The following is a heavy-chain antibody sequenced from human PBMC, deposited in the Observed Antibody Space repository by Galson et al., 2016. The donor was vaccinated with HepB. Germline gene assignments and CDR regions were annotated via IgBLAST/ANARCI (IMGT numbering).Heavy chain of an antibody. Sequence: SLRLSCAASGFTFSSCWMHWLRQAPGKGLVWVARIKTDGTYADSLEGRFITTRDNAKNTLYLEMNSLRAEDTAVYFCARDGLGAFDLWGQGTMVTVSS. J-gene: IGHJ3*01. CDR3: ARDGLGAFDL. V-gene: IGHV3-74*01. D-gene: IGHD3-16*01. CDR1: GFTFSSCW. CDR2: IKTDG.